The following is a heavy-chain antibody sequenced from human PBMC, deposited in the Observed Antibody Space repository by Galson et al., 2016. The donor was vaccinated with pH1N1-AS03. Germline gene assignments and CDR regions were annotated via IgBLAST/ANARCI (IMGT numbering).Heavy chain of an antibody. J-gene: IGHJ6*02. CDR1: GYTFTSYG. CDR3: ARAFCSGGSCYDYFYYAVDV. V-gene: IGHV1-18*01. CDR2: ISPYNGRT. D-gene: IGHD2-15*01. Sequence: SGYTFTSYGIGWVRQAPGQGLEWMGWISPYNGRTEYAQKLQGRVTMTTDTSTSTAYMGLRSLISDDTAMYYCARAFCSGGSCYDYFYYAVDVWGQGTTVTVSS.